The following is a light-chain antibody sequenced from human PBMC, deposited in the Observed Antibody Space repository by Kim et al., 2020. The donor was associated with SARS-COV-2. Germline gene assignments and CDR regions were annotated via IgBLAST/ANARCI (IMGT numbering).Light chain of an antibody. J-gene: IGKJ1*01. V-gene: IGKV1-39*01. Sequence: DIQLTQSPSSLSASVGDWVTITCRASQSISRYLNWYQQKSGQVPKLLIYAASNLQSGVPSRFSGSGSGTDFTLTISSLQPEDFATYFCQQSYSTPTWTFGQGTKVEIK. CDR3: QQSYSTPTWT. CDR1: QSISRY. CDR2: AAS.